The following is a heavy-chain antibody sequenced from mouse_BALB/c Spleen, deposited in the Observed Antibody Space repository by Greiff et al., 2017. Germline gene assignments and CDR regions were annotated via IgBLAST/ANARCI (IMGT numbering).Heavy chain of an antibody. D-gene: IGHD1-2*01. CDR2: ISYSGST. Sequence: EVKLLESGPSLVKPSQTLSLTCSVTGDSITSGYWNWIRKFPGNKLEYMGYISYSGSTYYNPSLKSRISITRDTSKNQYYLQLNSVTTEDTATYYCARYYYGFYWYFDVWGAGTTVTVSS. CDR1: GDSITSGY. CDR3: ARYYYGFYWYFDV. V-gene: IGHV3-8*02. J-gene: IGHJ1*01.